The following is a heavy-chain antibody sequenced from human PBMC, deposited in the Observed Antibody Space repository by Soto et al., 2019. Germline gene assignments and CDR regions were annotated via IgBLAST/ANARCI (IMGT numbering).Heavy chain of an antibody. D-gene: IGHD2-15*01. CDR3: ARVPGYCSGGSCYYYYYYMDV. J-gene: IGHJ6*03. Sequence: QVQLQQWGAGLLKPSETLSLTCAVYGGSFSGYYWSWIRQPPGKGLEWIGEINHSGSTNYNPSLKSRVTISVDASKNQFSLKLSSVTAADTAVYYSARVPGYCSGGSCYYYYYYMDVWGKGSTVTVSS. CDR2: INHSGST. V-gene: IGHV4-34*01. CDR1: GGSFSGYY.